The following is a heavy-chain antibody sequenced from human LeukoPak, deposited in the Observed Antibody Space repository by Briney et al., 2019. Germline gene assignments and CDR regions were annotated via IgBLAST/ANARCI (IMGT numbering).Heavy chain of an antibody. V-gene: IGHV3-21*01. CDR2: ISRSSSYI. CDR1: GFTFDDYA. J-gene: IGHJ5*02. Sequence: GGSLRLSCAASGFTFDDYAMHWVRQAPGKGLEWVSSISRSSSYIYYGDSVKGRFTISRDNAKNSLYLQMNSLRAEDTAVYYCARECYYDSSGYYHNWFDPWGQGTLVTVSS. CDR3: ARECYYDSSGYYHNWFDP. D-gene: IGHD3-22*01.